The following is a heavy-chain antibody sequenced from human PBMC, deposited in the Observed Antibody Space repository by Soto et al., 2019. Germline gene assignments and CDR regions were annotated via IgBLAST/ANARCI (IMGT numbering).Heavy chain of an antibody. V-gene: IGHV4-30-4*01. D-gene: IGHD2-15*01. Sequence: SETLSLTCTVSGGSISSGDYYWSWIRQPPGKGLEWIGYIYYSGSTYYNPSLKSRVTISVDTSKNQFSLKLSSVTAADTAVYYCARAYCSGGSCYPSYYYYYYGMDVWGQGTTVTVSS. J-gene: IGHJ6*02. CDR2: IYYSGST. CDR3: ARAYCSGGSCYPSYYYYYYGMDV. CDR1: GGSISSGDYY.